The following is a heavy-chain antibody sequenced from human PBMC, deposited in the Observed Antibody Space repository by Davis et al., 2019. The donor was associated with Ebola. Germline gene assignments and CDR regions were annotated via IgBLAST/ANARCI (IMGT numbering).Heavy chain of an antibody. CDR3: AKDFEGDGSFRVY. D-gene: IGHD3-9*01. J-gene: IGHJ4*02. CDR2: ISGSGGGT. V-gene: IGHV3-23*01. CDR1: GFTFTSFR. Sequence: PGGSLRLSCTGSGFTFTSFRMNWVRQAPGKGLEWVSGISGSGGGTKYADFVKGRFAISRDNSKNTLYLQMNSLRAEDTAVYYCAKDFEGDGSFRVYWGQGILVTVSS.